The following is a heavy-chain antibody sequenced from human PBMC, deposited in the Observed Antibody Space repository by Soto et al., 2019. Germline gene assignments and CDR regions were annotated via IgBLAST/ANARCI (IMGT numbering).Heavy chain of an antibody. CDR1: GFTFSSYA. CDR2: IGYDGRNK. V-gene: IGHV3-30*04. Sequence: QVQLVESGGGVVQPGTSLRLSCAASGFTFSSYAMHWVRQAPGKGLERVAVIGYDGRNKYYADSVKGRFTISRDNSKNTLYLQMNSLRIEDTAVDYCARELERVFDYWGQGTLVTVSS. D-gene: IGHD1-1*01. CDR3: ARELERVFDY. J-gene: IGHJ4*02.